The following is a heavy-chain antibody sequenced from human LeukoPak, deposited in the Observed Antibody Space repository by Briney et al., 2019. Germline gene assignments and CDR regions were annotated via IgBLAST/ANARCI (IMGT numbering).Heavy chain of an antibody. D-gene: IGHD3-22*01. Sequence: SSETLSLTCTVSGGSISSYYWSWIRQPAGKGLEWIGRIYTSGSTNYNPSLKSRVTISVDTSKNQFSLKLSSVTAADTAVYYCARDLLDYYDSSGPYSNWFDPWGQGTLVTVSS. CDR3: ARDLLDYYDSSGPYSNWFDP. CDR1: GGSISSYY. V-gene: IGHV4-4*07. CDR2: IYTSGST. J-gene: IGHJ5*02.